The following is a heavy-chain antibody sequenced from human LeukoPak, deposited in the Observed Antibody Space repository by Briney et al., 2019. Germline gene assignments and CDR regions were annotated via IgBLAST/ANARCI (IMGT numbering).Heavy chain of an antibody. J-gene: IGHJ4*02. CDR2: INHSGST. CDR1: GGSFSGYS. Sequence: SETLSLTCAVYGGSFSGYSWSWIRQPPGKGLEWIGEINHSGSTNYNPSLKSRVTISVDTSKNQFSLKLRSVTAADTAVYYCARGMVRGVITPGYWGQGTLVTVSS. D-gene: IGHD3-10*01. CDR3: ARGMVRGVITPGY. V-gene: IGHV4-34*01.